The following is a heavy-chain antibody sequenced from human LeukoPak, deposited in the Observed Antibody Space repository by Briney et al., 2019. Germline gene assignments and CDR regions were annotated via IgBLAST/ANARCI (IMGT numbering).Heavy chain of an antibody. CDR2: INPNSGGT. CDR1: GYTFTGYY. CDR3: ARDAQDIVVVPAAIQTRYYYGMDV. V-gene: IGHV1-2*02. Sequence: ASVKVSCKASGYTFTGYYMHWVRQAPGQGLEWMGWINPNSGGTNYAQKFQGRVTMTRDTSISTAYMELSRLRSDDTAVYYCARDAQDIVVVPAAIQTRYYYGMDVWGQGTTVTVSS. D-gene: IGHD2-2*02. J-gene: IGHJ6*02.